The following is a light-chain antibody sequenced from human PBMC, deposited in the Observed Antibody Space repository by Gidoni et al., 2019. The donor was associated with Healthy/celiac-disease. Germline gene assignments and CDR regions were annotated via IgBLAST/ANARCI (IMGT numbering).Light chain of an antibody. J-gene: IGKJ4*01. V-gene: IGKV1-33*01. Sequence: DIQMTQSPSSLSASVGDRVTITCQASQDISNYLNWYQQKPVKAPKLLIYDASNVETGVPSRFSGSGAGTDFTFTISSLQPEDIATYYCQQYDNLLTFGGGTKVEIK. CDR3: QQYDNLLT. CDR2: DAS. CDR1: QDISNY.